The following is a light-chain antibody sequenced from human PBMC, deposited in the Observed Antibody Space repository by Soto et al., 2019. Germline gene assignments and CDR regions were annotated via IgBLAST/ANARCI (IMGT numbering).Light chain of an antibody. Sequence: EIVLSQSPGTLSLYQGERATLSCRASRSGSGSYFAWYQQKPGQPPRLLIYGASSRATGIPDRFSGSGSGTDFTLSISRLEAEDVAVYCCQQYGTVPSTFGQGTKVDIK. CDR2: GAS. CDR3: QQYGTVPST. V-gene: IGKV3-20*01. CDR1: RSGSGSY. J-gene: IGKJ1*01.